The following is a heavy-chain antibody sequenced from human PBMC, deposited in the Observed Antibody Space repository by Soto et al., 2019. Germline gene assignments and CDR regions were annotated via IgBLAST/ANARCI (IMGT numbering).Heavy chain of an antibody. Sequence: ASVKVSCKASGYTFTSYGISWVRQAPGQGXEWMGWISAYNGNTNYAQKLQGRVTMTTDTSTSTAYMELRSLRSDDTAVYYCARDQIYYDFWSGYYGGGRIIDYWGQGSLVTVSS. D-gene: IGHD3-3*01. V-gene: IGHV1-18*01. CDR1: GYTFTSYG. J-gene: IGHJ4*02. CDR2: ISAYNGNT. CDR3: ARDQIYYDFWSGYYGGGRIIDY.